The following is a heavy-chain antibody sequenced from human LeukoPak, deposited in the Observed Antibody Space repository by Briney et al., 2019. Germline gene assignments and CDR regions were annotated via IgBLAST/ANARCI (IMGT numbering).Heavy chain of an antibody. Sequence: GGSLRLSCVASGFTFSSYWMHWVRQAPGKGLVWVSRIKSDGKTNYADSVKGRFTISRDNAKNTVSLQMNSLRAEDTGVYYCARAPSEIGGYYPEYFRHWGQGTLVTVSS. CDR2: IKSDGKT. J-gene: IGHJ1*01. V-gene: IGHV3-74*01. CDR3: ARAPSEIGGYYPEYFRH. D-gene: IGHD3-22*01. CDR1: GFTFSSYW.